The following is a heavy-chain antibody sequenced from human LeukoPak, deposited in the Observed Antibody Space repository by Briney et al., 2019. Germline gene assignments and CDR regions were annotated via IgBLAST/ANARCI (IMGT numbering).Heavy chain of an antibody. CDR2: MNPNSGNT. D-gene: IGHD6-6*01. J-gene: IGHJ4*02. Sequence: ASVKASCKASGYTFTSYDINWVRQAPGQGLEWMGWMNPNSGNTGYAQKFQGRVTMTRNTSISTAYMELSSLRSEDTAVYYCARNIAASGDDDYWGQGTLVTVSS. V-gene: IGHV1-8*01. CDR1: GYTFTSYD. CDR3: ARNIAASGDDDY.